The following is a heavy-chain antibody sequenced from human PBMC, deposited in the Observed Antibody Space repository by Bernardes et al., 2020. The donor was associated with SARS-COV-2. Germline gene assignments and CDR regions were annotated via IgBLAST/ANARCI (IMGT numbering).Heavy chain of an antibody. D-gene: IGHD4-17*01. CDR1: GFTFSSYC. Sequence: GGSLRLSCAASGFTFSSYCMSWVRQAPGKGLEWVANIKQDGSDKYYVDSVKGRFTISRDNAKNSLYLQMNSLRAEDTAVYYCASDYGDYGEYWYFDLWGRGTLVTVS. V-gene: IGHV3-7*01. CDR2: IKQDGSDK. J-gene: IGHJ2*01. CDR3: ASDYGDYGEYWYFDL.